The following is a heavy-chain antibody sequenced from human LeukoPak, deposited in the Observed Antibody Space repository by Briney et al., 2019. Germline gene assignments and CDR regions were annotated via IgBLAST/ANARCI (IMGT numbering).Heavy chain of an antibody. CDR3: ARAEPGIAAAGTNWFDP. D-gene: IGHD6-13*01. J-gene: IGHJ5*02. V-gene: IGHV4-4*07. CDR1: GGSISSYY. CDR2: IYTSGST. Sequence: SETLSLTCTVSGGSISSYYWSWIRQPAGKGLEWIGRIYTSGSTNYNPSLKSRVTISVDTSKNQFSLKLSSVTAADTAVYYCARAEPGIAAAGTNWFDPWGQGTLVTVSS.